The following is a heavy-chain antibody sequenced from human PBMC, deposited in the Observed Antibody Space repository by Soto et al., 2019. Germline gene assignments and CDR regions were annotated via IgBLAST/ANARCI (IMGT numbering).Heavy chain of an antibody. D-gene: IGHD2-2*01. CDR1: SGSISSSNW. CDR3: ARRGGYCSSTSCVDFDY. CDR2: IYHSGST. J-gene: IGHJ4*02. V-gene: IGHV4-4*02. Sequence: QVQLQESGPGLVKPSGTLSLTCAVSSGSISSSNWWSWVRQPTGKGLEWIGAIYHSGSTNYNPSLKSRVTISVDKSKNQFSLKLSSVTAADTAVYYCARRGGYCSSTSCVDFDYWGQGTLVTVSS.